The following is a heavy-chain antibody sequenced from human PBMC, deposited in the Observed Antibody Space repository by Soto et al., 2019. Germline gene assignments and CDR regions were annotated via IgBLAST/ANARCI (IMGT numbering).Heavy chain of an antibody. D-gene: IGHD1-26*01. CDR1: GGSISVYY. Sequence: SETLSLTCSISGGSISVYYWSWIRQRPGQGLEWIGYIYASGSPYYNPSLRSRVTISADTSKHQISLKLTSPTAADTAVYYCARGVGSSPPRYWGRGTLVTVSS. V-gene: IGHV4-59*01. CDR3: ARGVGSSPPRY. J-gene: IGHJ4*02. CDR2: IYASGSP.